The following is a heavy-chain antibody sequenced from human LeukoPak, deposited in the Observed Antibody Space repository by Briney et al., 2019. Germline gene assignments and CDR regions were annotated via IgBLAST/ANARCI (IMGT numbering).Heavy chain of an antibody. CDR2: ISGSGGST. D-gene: IGHD3-22*01. V-gene: IGHV3-23*01. CDR3: AKDGTYYDSSGYYY. CDR1: GFTFSSYA. J-gene: IGHJ4*02. Sequence: PGGSLRLSCAASGFTFSSYAMSWVRQAPGKGVEWVSAISGSGGSTYYADSVKGRFTISRDNSKNTLYLQMNSLRAEDTAVYYCAKDGTYYDSSGYYYWGQGTLVTVSS.